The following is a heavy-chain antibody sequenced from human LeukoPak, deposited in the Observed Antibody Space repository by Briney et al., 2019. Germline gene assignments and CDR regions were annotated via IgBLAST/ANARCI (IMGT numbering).Heavy chain of an antibody. CDR1: GFTFSSYG. J-gene: IGHJ4*02. V-gene: IGHV3-33*08. CDR2: IWYDGSNK. CDR3: ARHGYNYGFDY. D-gene: IGHD5-24*01. Sequence: TGGSLRLSCAASGFTFSSYGMSWVRQAPGKGLEWVAVIWYDGSNKYYVDSVKGRFTISRDISKNTLYLQMNSLSAEDAAVYYCARHGYNYGFDYWGQGTLVTVSS.